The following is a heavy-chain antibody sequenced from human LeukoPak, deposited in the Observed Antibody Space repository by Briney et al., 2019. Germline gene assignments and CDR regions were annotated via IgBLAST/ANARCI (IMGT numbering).Heavy chain of an antibody. CDR3: TRHYYYMDV. CDR2: IRTKANNYAT. Sequence: GGSLKLSCAASGFTFSGSAMHWVRQASGKGLEWVSRIRTKANNYATEYAASVKGRFTISRDDSKNTAYLQMNSLKTEDTAVYYCTRHYYYMDVWGKGTTVTVSS. CDR1: GFTFSGSA. V-gene: IGHV3-73*01. J-gene: IGHJ6*03.